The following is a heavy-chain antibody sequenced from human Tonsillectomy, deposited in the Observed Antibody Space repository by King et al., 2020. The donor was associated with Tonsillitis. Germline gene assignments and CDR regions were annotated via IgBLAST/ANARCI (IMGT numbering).Heavy chain of an antibody. Sequence: VQLQQSGPGLVKPSQTLSLTCAISGDSFSSNSAAWNWIRQSPSRGLEWLGRTYYRSKWYNDYAVSVKSRITINPDTSKNHFSLQLNSVTPEDTAVYYPARDRIADPAMHLPHGFDTWGQGTLVTVS. CDR2: TYYRSKWYN. D-gene: IGHD5-18*01. V-gene: IGHV6-1*01. CDR3: ARDRIADPAMHLPHGFDT. J-gene: IGHJ5*02. CDR1: GDSFSSNSAA.